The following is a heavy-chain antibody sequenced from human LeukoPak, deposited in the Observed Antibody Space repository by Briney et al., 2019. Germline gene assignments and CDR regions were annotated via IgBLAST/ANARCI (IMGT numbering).Heavy chain of an antibody. CDR2: INQAGSDR. CDR1: GFTFSGHW. V-gene: IGHV3-7*01. D-gene: IGHD5-12*01. CDR3: ARLPFSGYAYFDY. Sequence: GGSLRLSCAASGFTFSGHWMSWVRQAPGKGLEWVANINQAGSDRYYVDSVEGRFTISRDNAKNSLYLQMNSLRAEDTAVYFCARLPFSGYAYFDYSGQGTLVTVSS. J-gene: IGHJ4*02.